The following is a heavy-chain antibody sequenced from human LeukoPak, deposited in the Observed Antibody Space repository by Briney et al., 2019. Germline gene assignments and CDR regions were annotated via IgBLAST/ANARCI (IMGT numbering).Heavy chain of an antibody. V-gene: IGHV3-66*01. J-gene: IGHJ5*02. CDR1: GFTVTNND. CDR3: ARGAVAGYYNWVDP. CDR2: ITRGGST. D-gene: IGHD6-19*01. Sequence: PGGSLRLSCAASGFTVTNNDMNWVRQAPGKGLESVSVITRGGSTYFAESAKGRFTVSRDNSKTTLSLQMNSLRVEDTAVYYCARGAVAGYYNWVDPWGQGTLVTVSS.